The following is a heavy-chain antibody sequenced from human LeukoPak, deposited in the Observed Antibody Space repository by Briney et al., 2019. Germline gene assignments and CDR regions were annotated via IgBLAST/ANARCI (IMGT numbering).Heavy chain of an antibody. CDR3: ASAQLQSSYYFDY. CDR2: INHSGST. J-gene: IGHJ4*02. D-gene: IGHD4-11*01. Sequence: PSETLSLTCAVYGGSFSGYYWSWIRQPPGKGLEWIGEINHSGSTNYNPSLKSRVTISVDTSKNQFSLKLSSVTAADTAVYYCASAQLQSSYYFDYWGQGTLVTVSS. V-gene: IGHV4-34*01. CDR1: GGSFSGYY.